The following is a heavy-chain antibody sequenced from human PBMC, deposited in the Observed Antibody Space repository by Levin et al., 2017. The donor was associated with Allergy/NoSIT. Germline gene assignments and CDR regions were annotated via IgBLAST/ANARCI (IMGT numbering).Heavy chain of an antibody. CDR2: ISSNGGST. D-gene: IGHD6-13*01. CDR1: GFTFSSYA. J-gene: IGHJ4*02. Sequence: GESLKISCSASGFTFSSYAMHWVRQAPGKGLEYVSAISSNGGSTYYADSVKGRFTISRDNSKNTLYLQMSSLRTEDTAVYYCVKEGYSSSWYERDFDYWGQGTLVTVSS. V-gene: IGHV3-64D*06. CDR3: VKEGYSSSWYERDFDY.